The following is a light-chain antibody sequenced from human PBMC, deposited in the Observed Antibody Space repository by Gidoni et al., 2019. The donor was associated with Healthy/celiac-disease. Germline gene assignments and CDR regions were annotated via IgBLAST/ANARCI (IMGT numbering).Light chain of an antibody. CDR3: QRSYSTPWT. Sequence: DIQITQSPSSLSASVGDRVTITCRASQCISSYLTLYQQKPGKAPKHLIYTASSLQSGVPSRFRGSGSGTAFTLTISTLQPEDFATYYCQRSYSTPWTFGQGTKVEIK. CDR1: QCISSY. CDR2: TAS. J-gene: IGKJ1*01. V-gene: IGKV1-39*01.